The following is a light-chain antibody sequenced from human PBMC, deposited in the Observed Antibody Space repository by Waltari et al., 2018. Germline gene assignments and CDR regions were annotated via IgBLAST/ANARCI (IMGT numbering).Light chain of an antibody. CDR2: EDN. J-gene: IGLJ2*01. Sequence: NFILTQPHSVSESPGKTITISCTRSSGRIASNYVQCYRQRPGSAPTTLINEDNQRASGVPYRFSGSIDYSSNSAFLTISTLKTEDEADYYCQSYDRSTVIFGGGTKLTVL. CDR3: QSYDRSTVI. CDR1: SGRIASNY. V-gene: IGLV6-57*03.